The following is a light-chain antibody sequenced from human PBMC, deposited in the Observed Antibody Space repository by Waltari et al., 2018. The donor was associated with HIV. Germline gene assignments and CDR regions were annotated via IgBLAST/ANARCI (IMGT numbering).Light chain of an antibody. CDR2: WAS. V-gene: IGKV4-1*01. CDR3: QQYFSVPPT. Sequence: DIVMTQSPDSLAVSLGERATINCTSSRPDFYSSDNRNYLAWYLQRPGQSPKVLIFWASTRAYGVPARFSGSGSGTDFSLTLSSLQADDVGIYYCQQYFSVPPTFGGGTKVEI. J-gene: IGKJ4*01. CDR1: RPDFYSSDNRNY.